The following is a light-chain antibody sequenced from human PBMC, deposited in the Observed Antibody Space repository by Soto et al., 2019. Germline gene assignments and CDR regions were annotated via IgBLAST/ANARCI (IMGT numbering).Light chain of an antibody. Sequence: DIQMTLSPSTVSAYVGDRVTITFRASQSISSWLAWYQQKPGKAPKLLIYDASSLESGVPSRFSGSGSGTEFTLTISSLQPDDFATYYCQQYNSYSTFGQGTKADVK. CDR3: QQYNSYST. CDR1: QSISSW. J-gene: IGKJ1*01. V-gene: IGKV1-5*01. CDR2: DAS.